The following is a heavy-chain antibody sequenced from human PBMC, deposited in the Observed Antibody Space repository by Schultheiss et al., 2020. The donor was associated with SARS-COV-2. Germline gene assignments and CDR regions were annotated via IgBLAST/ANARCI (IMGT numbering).Heavy chain of an antibody. Sequence: SETLSLTCAVSGYSISSGYYWGWIRQPPGKGLEWIGSIYHSGSTYYNPSLKSRVTISVDTSKNQFSLKLSSVTAADTAVYYCARGRGCSSTSCSNWFDPWGQGTLVTVSS. CDR2: IYHSGST. CDR1: GYSISSGYY. D-gene: IGHD2-2*01. CDR3: ARGRGCSSTSCSNWFDP. J-gene: IGHJ5*02. V-gene: IGHV4-38-2*01.